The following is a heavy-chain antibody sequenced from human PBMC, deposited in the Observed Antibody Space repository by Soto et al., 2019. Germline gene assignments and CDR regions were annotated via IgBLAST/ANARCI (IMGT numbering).Heavy chain of an antibody. V-gene: IGHV1-18*01. CDR1: GYTFTSYG. CDR3: ARHFWSGYYPPNYYGMDV. J-gene: IGHJ6*02. D-gene: IGHD3-3*02. CDR2: ISAYNGNT. Sequence: ASVKVSCKASGYTFTSYGISWVRQAPGQGLEWMGWISAYNGNTTYAQKLQGRVTMTTDTSTSTAYMELRSLRSDDTAVYYCARHFWSGYYPPNYYGMDVWGQGTTVTVSS.